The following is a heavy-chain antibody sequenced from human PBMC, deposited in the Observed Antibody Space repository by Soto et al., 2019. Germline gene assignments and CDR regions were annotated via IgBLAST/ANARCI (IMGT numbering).Heavy chain of an antibody. J-gene: IGHJ4*02. CDR1: GGSISSSNW. D-gene: IGHD3-10*01. CDR2: IYHSGNT. Sequence: QVQLQESGPGLVKPSGTLSLTCAVSGGSISSSNWWSWVRQPPGKGLEWIGEIYHSGNTNYSPSLKSRVTXALXKSRNQFSLKLSSVTAADTAVYYCARRWGEGRVDYWGQGTLVTVSS. CDR3: ARRWGEGRVDY. V-gene: IGHV4-4*02.